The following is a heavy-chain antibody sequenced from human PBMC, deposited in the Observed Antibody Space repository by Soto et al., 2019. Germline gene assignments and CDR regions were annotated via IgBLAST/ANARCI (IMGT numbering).Heavy chain of an antibody. CDR2: IYYSGST. J-gene: IGHJ6*02. D-gene: IGHD6-19*01. Sequence: SETLSLTCTVSGGSISSSSYYWGWIRQPPGKGLEWIGSIYYSGSTYYNPSLKSRVTISVDTSKNQFSLKLSSVTAADTAVYYCARSGARVAGPSYYYYYGMDVWGQGTTVT. CDR3: ARSGARVAGPSYYYYYGMDV. V-gene: IGHV4-39*01. CDR1: GGSISSSSYY.